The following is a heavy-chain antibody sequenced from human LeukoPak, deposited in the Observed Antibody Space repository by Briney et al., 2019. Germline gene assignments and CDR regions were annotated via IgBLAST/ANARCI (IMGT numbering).Heavy chain of an antibody. D-gene: IGHD5-24*01. J-gene: IGHJ4*02. CDR1: GYTFTGYY. Sequence: ASVKVSCKASGYTFTGYYMHWVRQAPGQGLEWMGWINPNSGGTNYAQKFQGRVTMTRDTSISTAYMELSRLRSDDTAVYYCARDFGYNAAGAYYFDYWGQGTLVTVSS. CDR2: INPNSGGT. V-gene: IGHV1-2*02. CDR3: ARDFGYNAAGAYYFDY.